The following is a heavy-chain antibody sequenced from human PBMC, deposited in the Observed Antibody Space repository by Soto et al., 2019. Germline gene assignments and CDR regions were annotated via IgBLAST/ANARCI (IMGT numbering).Heavy chain of an antibody. V-gene: IGHV4-31*03. J-gene: IGHJ5*02. D-gene: IGHD2-2*01. CDR1: GGSINSGNYY. CDR3: ARRRCTTTTCFDP. CDR2: ISYSGSA. Sequence: SETLSLTCSVSGGSINSGNYYWSWIRQHPGKGLEWIGYISYSGSAHYNPSLRSRVFISVDTSRNQFSLKLSSVTAADTAVYYCARRRCTTTTCFDPWGQGTLVTVSS.